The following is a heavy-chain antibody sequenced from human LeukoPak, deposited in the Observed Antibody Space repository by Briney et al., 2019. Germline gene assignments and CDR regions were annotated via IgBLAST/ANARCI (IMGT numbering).Heavy chain of an antibody. V-gene: IGHV5-51*01. D-gene: IGHD6-19*01. J-gene: IGHJ4*02. CDR3: ARPLDAVAGTSSDY. Sequence: GESLKIFCKGSGYSFTTYWIGWGRQMPGKGLEWMGVIYPGDSDTRYSPSFQGQVTISAHKSISTAYLQWSSLKASDTAMYYCARPLDAVAGTSSDYWGQGTLVTVSS. CDR2: IYPGDSDT. CDR1: GYSFTTYW.